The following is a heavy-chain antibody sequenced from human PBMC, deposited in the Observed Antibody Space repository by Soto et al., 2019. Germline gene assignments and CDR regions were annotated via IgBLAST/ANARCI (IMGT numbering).Heavy chain of an antibody. CDR1: GYTFTSYD. Sequence: QVQLVQSGAEVKKPGASVKVSCKASGYTFTSYDINWVRQATGQGLEWMGWMNPNSGNTGYAQKXXXXXXXXXXXXXXXXXXXXXXXXXXXXXXXXXXXXXXXWFDPWGQGTLVTVSS. V-gene: IGHV1-8*01. CDR3: XXXXXXWFDP. CDR2: MNPNSGNT. J-gene: IGHJ5*02.